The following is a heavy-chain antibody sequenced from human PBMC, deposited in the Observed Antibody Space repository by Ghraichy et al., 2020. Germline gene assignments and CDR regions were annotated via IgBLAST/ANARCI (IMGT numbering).Heavy chain of an antibody. CDR2: INPNSGGT. CDR1: GYTFTGYY. V-gene: IGHV1-2*06. D-gene: IGHD1-26*01. CDR3: ARGVGSTTEAHFGP. Sequence: ASVKVSCKASGYTFTGYYMHWVRQAPGQGLEWMGRINPNSGGTNYAQKFQGRVTMTRDTSISTAYMELSSLRSDDTAVYYCARGVGSTTEAHFGPWGQGTLVTVSS. J-gene: IGHJ5*02.